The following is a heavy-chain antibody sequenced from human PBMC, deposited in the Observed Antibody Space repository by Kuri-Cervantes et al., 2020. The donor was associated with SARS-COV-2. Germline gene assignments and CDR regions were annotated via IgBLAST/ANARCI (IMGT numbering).Heavy chain of an antibody. J-gene: IGHJ6*02. Sequence: GESLKISCAASGFTFSSYAMSWVRQAPGKGLEWVSAISGSGGSTYYADSVKGRFTISRDNSKNTLYLQMNSLRAEDTAVYYCAKGAVRGEWLPHYYYGMDVWGQGTTVTVSS. CDR2: ISGSGGST. CDR3: AKGAVRGEWLPHYYYGMDV. V-gene: IGHV3-23*01. D-gene: IGHD3-3*01. CDR1: GFTFSSYA.